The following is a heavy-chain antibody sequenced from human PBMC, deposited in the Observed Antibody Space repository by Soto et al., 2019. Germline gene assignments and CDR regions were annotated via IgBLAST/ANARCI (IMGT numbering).Heavy chain of an antibody. CDR2: ISAYNGNT. CDR1: GDTFTSYG. Sequence: ASVEVSCEASGDTFTSYGISWVRQAPGQGLEWMGWISAYNGNTNYAQKLQGRVTMTTDTSTSTAYMELRSLRSDDTAVYYCATSGYYDSSGYYQNWFDPWGQGTLVTVSS. V-gene: IGHV1-18*01. J-gene: IGHJ5*02. CDR3: ATSGYYDSSGYYQNWFDP. D-gene: IGHD3-22*01.